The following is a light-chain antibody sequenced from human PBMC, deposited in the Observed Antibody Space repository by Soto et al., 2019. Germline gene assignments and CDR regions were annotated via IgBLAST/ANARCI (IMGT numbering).Light chain of an antibody. CDR1: SSDIGTYNY. CDR2: EVN. V-gene: IGLV2-14*01. J-gene: IGLJ1*01. CDR3: SSYTSSSTLV. Sequence: QSALTQPASVSGSPGQSITISCTGTSSDIGTYNYVSWYQQHSGRATKLLIYEVNNRPSGVSNRFSGSTSGNTASLTISGLQAEDEADYYCSSYTSSSTLVFGTGTKLTVL.